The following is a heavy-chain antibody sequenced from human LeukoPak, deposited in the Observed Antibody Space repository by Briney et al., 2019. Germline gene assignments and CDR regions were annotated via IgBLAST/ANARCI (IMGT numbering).Heavy chain of an antibody. V-gene: IGHV3-30*18. Sequence: GGSLRLSCAASGFTFSSYGMHWVRQAPGKGLEWVAVISYDGSNKYYADSVKGRFTISRDNSKNTLYLRMNSLRAEDTAVYYCAKEGGAVAGYFDYWGQGTLVTVSS. CDR2: ISYDGSNK. D-gene: IGHD6-19*01. CDR3: AKEGGAVAGYFDY. CDR1: GFTFSSYG. J-gene: IGHJ4*02.